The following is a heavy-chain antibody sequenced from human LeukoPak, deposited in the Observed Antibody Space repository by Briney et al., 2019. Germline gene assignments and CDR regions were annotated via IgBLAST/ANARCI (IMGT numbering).Heavy chain of an antibody. D-gene: IGHD3-10*01. J-gene: IGHJ4*02. CDR2: LNPKSGGR. CDR3: ARDRDYGSGIFDY. Sequence: VASVKVSCKASGYTFTGYYIHWVRQAPGQGLEWMGWLNPKSGGRNYAQKFQGRVSMTRDTSISTAYMELNRLRSDDTAVYYCARDRDYGSGIFDYWGQGTLVTVSS. CDR1: GYTFTGYY. V-gene: IGHV1-2*02.